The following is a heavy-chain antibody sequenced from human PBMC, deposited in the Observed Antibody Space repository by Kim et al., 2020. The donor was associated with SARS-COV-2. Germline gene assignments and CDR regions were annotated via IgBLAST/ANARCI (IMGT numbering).Heavy chain of an antibody. CDR3: ARDLRYFDWDGMDV. Sequence: GGSLRLSCAASGFTFSSYGMHWVRQAPGKGLEWVAVISYDGSNKYYADSVKGRFTISRDNSKNTLYLQLNRLRAEDTAVYYCARDLRYFDWDGMDVWGQGTTVTDS. CDR2: ISYDGSNK. V-gene: IGHV3-33*05. CDR1: GFTFSSYG. J-gene: IGHJ6*02. D-gene: IGHD3-9*01.